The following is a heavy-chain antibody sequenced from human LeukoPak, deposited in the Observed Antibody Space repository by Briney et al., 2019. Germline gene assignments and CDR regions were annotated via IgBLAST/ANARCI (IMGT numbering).Heavy chain of an antibody. J-gene: IGHJ6*03. Sequence: NPSETLSLTCAVYGASFSGYYWSWIRQPPGKGLEWIGGINHSGSTNYNPSLKSRVTISVDKSKNQFSLKLTSATAADTAVYYCARGRSTLIVGENYYHYYMDVWGKGTTVTISS. V-gene: IGHV4-34*01. CDR3: ARGRSTLIVGENYYHYYMDV. D-gene: IGHD3-22*01. CDR1: GASFSGYY. CDR2: INHSGST.